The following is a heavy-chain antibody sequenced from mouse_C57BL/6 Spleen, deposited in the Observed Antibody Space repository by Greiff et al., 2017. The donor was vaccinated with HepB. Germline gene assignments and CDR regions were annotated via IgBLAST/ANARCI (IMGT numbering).Heavy chain of an antibody. J-gene: IGHJ1*03. CDR2: INPNNGGT. CDR1: GYTFTDYN. V-gene: IGHV1-18*01. D-gene: IGHD2-5*01. CDR3: ARGNSYYSNYGYFDV. Sequence: EVQLVESGPELVKPGASVKIPCKASGYTFTDYNMDWVKQSHGKSLEWIGDINPNNGGTIYNQKFKGKATLTVDKSSSTAYMELRSLTSEDTAVYYCARGNSYYSNYGYFDVWGTGTTVTVSS.